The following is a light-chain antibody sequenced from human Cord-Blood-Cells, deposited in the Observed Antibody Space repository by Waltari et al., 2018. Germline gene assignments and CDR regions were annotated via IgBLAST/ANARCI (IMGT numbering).Light chain of an antibody. CDR1: QSVSSY. V-gene: IGKV3-11*01. Sequence: EIVWTQSPATLSLSPGERATLSCRASQSVSSYLAWYQQKPGQAPRLLSYDASNTATGIPARFSGSGSGTDSTLTISSLEPEDFAVYYCQQRSNWPPLTFGGGTKVE. CDR3: QQRSNWPPLT. J-gene: IGKJ4*01. CDR2: DAS.